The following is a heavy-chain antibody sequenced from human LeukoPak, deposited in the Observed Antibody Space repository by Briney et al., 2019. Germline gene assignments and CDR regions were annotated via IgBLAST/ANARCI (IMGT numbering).Heavy chain of an antibody. J-gene: IGHJ4*02. CDR1: GFTFSSYA. CDR2: ISGSGGST. Sequence: GGSLRLSCAASGFTFSSYAMSWVRQAPGKGLEWVSAISGSGGSTYYADSVKGRFTISRDNSKNTLYLQMNSLRAEDTAVYYCAKGRGIVGQWLDPFDYWGQGTLVTVSS. V-gene: IGHV3-23*01. D-gene: IGHD6-19*01. CDR3: AKGRGIVGQWLDPFDY.